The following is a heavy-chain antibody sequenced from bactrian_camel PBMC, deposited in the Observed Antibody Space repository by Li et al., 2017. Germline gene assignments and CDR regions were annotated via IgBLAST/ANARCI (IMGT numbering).Heavy chain of an antibody. V-gene: IGHV3-2*01. Sequence: VQLVESGGGLVQTGGSLRLSCAASGFTFSSYYMSWVRQAPGKGLEWVSTIFSDGSNTYYADSVKGRFTIYRDNTKNMMYLQMNSLKPEDPAVYYCVREEKEVVALMGFGYWGQGTQVTVS. J-gene: IGHJ6*01. D-gene: IGHD2*01. CDR3: VREEKEVVALMGFGY. CDR1: GFTFSSYY. CDR2: IFSDGSNT.